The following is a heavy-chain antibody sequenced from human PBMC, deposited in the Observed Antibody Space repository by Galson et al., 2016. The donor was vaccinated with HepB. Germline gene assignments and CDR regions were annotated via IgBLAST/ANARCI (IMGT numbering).Heavy chain of an antibody. CDR3: ASSGVSYDSSGYYPGY. CDR1: GGTFSNYA. D-gene: IGHD3-22*01. Sequence: SVKVSCKASGGTFSNYAISWVRQAPGQGLEWMGAIIPMFGTANYAQKFQGRVTIIADKSTTTAYMELNSLRSEDTAVYYCASSGVSYDSSGYYPGYWGQGTLVTVSS. CDR2: IIPMFGTA. V-gene: IGHV1-69*06. J-gene: IGHJ4*02.